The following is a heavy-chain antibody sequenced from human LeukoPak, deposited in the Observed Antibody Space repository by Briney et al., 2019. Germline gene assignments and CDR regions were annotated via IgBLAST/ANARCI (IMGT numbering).Heavy chain of an antibody. Sequence: GGSVTLPCAASGFIFSSYWMSWVRQAPGKALEWVANINQAGSETYYVASVKGRFTISRDNAKNSLFLQMNSLRAENTAVYFCARVVVGVTNRFDPWGQGTLVIVS. CDR2: INQAGSET. CDR1: GFIFSSYW. CDR3: ARVVVGVTNRFDP. V-gene: IGHV3-7*05. J-gene: IGHJ5*02. D-gene: IGHD2-2*01.